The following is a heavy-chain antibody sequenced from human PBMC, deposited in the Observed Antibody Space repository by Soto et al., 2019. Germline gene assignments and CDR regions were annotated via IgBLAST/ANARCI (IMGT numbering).Heavy chain of an antibody. CDR2: INAGNGNT. CDR3: ARAVAVAADFDY. J-gene: IGHJ4*02. Sequence: GASVKVSCKASGYTFTNFGISWVRQAPGQRLEWMGWINAGNGNTKYSQKFQGRVTITRDTSASTAYMELSSLRSEDTAVYYCARAVAVAADFDYWGQGTLVTVSS. CDR1: GYTFTNFG. D-gene: IGHD6-19*01. V-gene: IGHV1-3*01.